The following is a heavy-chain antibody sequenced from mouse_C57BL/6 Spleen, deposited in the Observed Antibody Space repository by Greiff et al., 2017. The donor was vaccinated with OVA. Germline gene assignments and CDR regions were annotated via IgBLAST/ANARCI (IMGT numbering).Heavy chain of an antibody. D-gene: IGHD1-1*01. CDR2: IYPGSGST. CDR1: GYTFTSYW. V-gene: IGHV1-55*01. Sequence: QVQLQQPGAELVKPGASVKMSCKASGYTFTSYWITWVKQRPGQGLAWIGDIYPGSGSTNYNEKFKSKATLTVDTSSSTAYMQLSSLTSEDSAVYYCARRHYYGSSPFDYWGQGTTLTVSS. J-gene: IGHJ2*01. CDR3: ARRHYYGSSPFDY.